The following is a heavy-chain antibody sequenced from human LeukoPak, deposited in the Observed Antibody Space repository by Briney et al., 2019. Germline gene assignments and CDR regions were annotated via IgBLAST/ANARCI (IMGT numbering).Heavy chain of an antibody. J-gene: IGHJ5*02. CDR1: GGTFSSYA. V-gene: IGHV1-69*04. CDR3: ARRNYYGSGRNNWFDP. CDR2: IIPILGIA. Sequence: SVKVSCKASGGTFSSYAISWVRQAPGRGLEWMGRIIPILGIANYAQKFQGRVTITADKSTSTAYMELSSLRSEDTAVYYCARRNYYGSGRNNWFDPWGQGTLVTVSS. D-gene: IGHD3-10*01.